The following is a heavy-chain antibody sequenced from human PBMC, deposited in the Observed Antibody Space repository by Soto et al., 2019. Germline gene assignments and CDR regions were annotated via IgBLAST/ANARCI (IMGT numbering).Heavy chain of an antibody. CDR1: GGTFSSYA. D-gene: IGHD3-10*01. CDR3: ARGSGDYYYYYGMDV. CDR2: IIPIFGTA. Sequence: QVKLVQSGAEVKKPGSSVKVSCKASGGTFSSYASSWVRQAPGQGLEWMGGIIPIFGTANYAQKFQGRLTITADESTSTADMELSSLRSEDTAVYYCARGSGDYYYYYGMDVWGQGTTVTCSS. V-gene: IGHV1-69*01. J-gene: IGHJ6*02.